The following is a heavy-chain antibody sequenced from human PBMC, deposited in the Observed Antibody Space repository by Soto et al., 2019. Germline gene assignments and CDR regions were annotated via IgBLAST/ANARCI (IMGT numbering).Heavy chain of an antibody. V-gene: IGHV1-69*12. CDR1: GGTFSSYA. CDR2: IIPIFGTA. D-gene: IGHD5-18*01. J-gene: IGHJ6*02. Sequence: QVQLVQSGAEVKKPGSSVKVSCKASGGTFSSYAISWVRQAPGQGLEWMGGIIPIFGTANYAQKFQGRVTITADESTSTAYMELSSLRSEDTAVYYCATIKPTAMVTVNYYGMDVWGQGTTVTVSS. CDR3: ATIKPTAMVTVNYYGMDV.